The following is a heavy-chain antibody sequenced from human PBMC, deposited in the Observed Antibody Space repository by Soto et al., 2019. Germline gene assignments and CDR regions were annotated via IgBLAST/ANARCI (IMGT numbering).Heavy chain of an antibody. J-gene: IGHJ5*02. CDR3: ARGGGIVVVTAMIDFPNPLQPLP. CDR2: INPSGGYT. V-gene: IGHV1-46*03. Sequence: ASVKVSCKASGYTFTSYYMNWVRQAPGQGLEWLGIINPSGGYTTYAQRFLGRVTTTSDTSTSTVHMELGSLISEDTAVYYCARGGGIVVVTAMIDFPNPLQPLPWG. CDR1: GYTFTSYY. D-gene: IGHD2-21*02.